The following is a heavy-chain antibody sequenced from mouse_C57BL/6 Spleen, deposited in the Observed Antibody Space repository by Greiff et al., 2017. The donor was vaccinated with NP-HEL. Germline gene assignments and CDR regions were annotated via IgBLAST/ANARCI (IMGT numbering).Heavy chain of an antibody. Sequence: QVQLQQSGAELVRPGTSVKVSCKASGYAFTNYLIEWVKQRPGQGLEWIGVINPGSGGTNYNEKFKGKATLTADKSSSTAYMQLSSLTSEDSAVYFCAREDGTYWYFDVWGTGTTVTVSS. D-gene: IGHD2-1*01. CDR3: AREDGTYWYFDV. CDR1: GYAFTNYL. V-gene: IGHV1-54*01. J-gene: IGHJ1*03. CDR2: INPGSGGT.